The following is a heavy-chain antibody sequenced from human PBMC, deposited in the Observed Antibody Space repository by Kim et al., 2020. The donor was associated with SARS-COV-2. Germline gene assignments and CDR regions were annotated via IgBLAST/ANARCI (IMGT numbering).Heavy chain of an antibody. V-gene: IGHV4-59*01. J-gene: IGHJ4*02. Sequence: NPSLKSRVTISVDTSKNQFSLKLSSVTAADTAVYYCARSGGIFGVVIIDYWGQGTLVTVSS. CDR3: ARSGGIFGVVIIDY. D-gene: IGHD3-3*01.